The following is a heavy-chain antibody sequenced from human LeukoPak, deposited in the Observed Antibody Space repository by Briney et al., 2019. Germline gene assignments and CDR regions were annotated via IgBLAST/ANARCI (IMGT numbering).Heavy chain of an antibody. CDR2: ISGSGGST. Sequence: GGSLRLSCAASGFTFSSYAMSWVRQAPGKGLEWVSAISGSGGSTYYADSVKGRFTISRDNSKNTLYLQMNSLRAEDTAVYYCAKSTMVRGVIRLPFDPWGQGTLVTVSS. J-gene: IGHJ5*02. CDR1: GFTFSSYA. CDR3: AKSTMVRGVIRLPFDP. D-gene: IGHD3-10*01. V-gene: IGHV3-23*01.